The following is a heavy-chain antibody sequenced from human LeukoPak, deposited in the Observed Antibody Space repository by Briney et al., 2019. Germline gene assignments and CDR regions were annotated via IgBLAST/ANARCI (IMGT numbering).Heavy chain of an antibody. CDR3: ARDTLNGPFVISLDY. D-gene: IGHD3-9*01. Sequence: GGSLRLSCAASGFTFSSYAMNWVRQAPGKGLEWVSHISSGGNVEYYLDSVRGRFTMSRDNARSLLFLQMNSLRAEDTGVYYCARDTLNGPFVISLDYWGQGALVTVSS. J-gene: IGHJ4*02. V-gene: IGHV3-48*04. CDR1: GFTFSSYA. CDR2: ISSGGNVE.